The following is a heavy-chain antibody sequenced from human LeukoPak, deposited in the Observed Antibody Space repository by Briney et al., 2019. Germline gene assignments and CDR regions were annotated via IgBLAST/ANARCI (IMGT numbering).Heavy chain of an antibody. CDR3: ARGGYSYASFDY. Sequence: ADTLSLTCTVSGGSVSSYYWSWIRQPPGKGLEYLGYIYYTGSTNYNPSLKSRVSISVDLSKNQFSLKGRSVTAADTAVYYCARGGYSYASFDYWGQGTLVTVSS. J-gene: IGHJ4*02. V-gene: IGHV4-59*08. D-gene: IGHD5-18*01. CDR1: GGSVSSYY. CDR2: IYYTGST.